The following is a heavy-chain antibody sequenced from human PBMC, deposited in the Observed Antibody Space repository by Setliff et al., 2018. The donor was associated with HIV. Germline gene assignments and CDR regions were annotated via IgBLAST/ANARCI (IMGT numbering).Heavy chain of an antibody. CDR2: IYTDGNT. D-gene: IGHD2-15*01. V-gene: IGHV3-66*02. J-gene: IGHJ3*02. CDR3: ARGGGDLLVVVPGDAFDM. CDR1: GFTVSSNY. Sequence: GGSLRLSCAVSGFTVSSNYMSWVRQAPGKGLEWVSVIYTDGNTNYADSVKGRFIISRDNSKDTLYLQMNNLRTEDSALYYCARGGGDLLVVVPGDAFDMWGQGTMVTVSS.